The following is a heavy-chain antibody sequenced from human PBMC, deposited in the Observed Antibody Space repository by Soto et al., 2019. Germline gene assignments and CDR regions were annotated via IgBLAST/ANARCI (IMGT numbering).Heavy chain of an antibody. Sequence: SGPTLVNPTETLTLTCTVSGFSLSNARMGVSWIRQPPGKALEWLAHIFSNDEKSYSTSLKSRLTISKDTSKSQVVLTMTNMDPVDTATYYCARTYYYDSSGYPDYWGQGTLVTVSS. D-gene: IGHD3-22*01. J-gene: IGHJ4*02. CDR3: ARTYYYDSSGYPDY. CDR1: GFSLSNARMG. V-gene: IGHV2-26*01. CDR2: IFSNDEK.